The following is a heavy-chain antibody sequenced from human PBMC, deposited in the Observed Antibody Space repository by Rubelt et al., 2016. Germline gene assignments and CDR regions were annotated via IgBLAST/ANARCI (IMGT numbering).Heavy chain of an antibody. D-gene: IGHD3-22*01. CDR3: AKGTTMISWFDP. CDR1: GFIFRNYA. J-gene: IGHJ5*02. V-gene: IGHV3-30*18. Sequence: QVQLVESGGGVVQPGRSMRLSCAASGFIFRNYAMSWVRQAPGKGPEWVTLISYDGSTEYYIDSVKGRFTISRDNSNNTLYLEMTNLRPEDTAVYYCAKGTTMISWFDPLGQGTLVTVSS. CDR2: ISYDGSTE.